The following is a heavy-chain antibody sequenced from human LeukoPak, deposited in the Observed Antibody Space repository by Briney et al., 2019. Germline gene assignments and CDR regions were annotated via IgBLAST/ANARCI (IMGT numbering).Heavy chain of an antibody. CDR1: GGSISSYY. D-gene: IGHD3-3*01. V-gene: IGHV4-59*12. J-gene: IGHJ6*02. CDR2: MYNSGNT. CDR3: ARGSDDKYAMDV. Sequence: SETLSLTCTVSGGSISSYYWSWIRQPPGKGLEWIGYMYNSGNTNYNPSLKSRVTISVDTSKNQFSLKLNSVTAAGTAVYYCARGSDDKYAMDVWGQGTTVTVSS.